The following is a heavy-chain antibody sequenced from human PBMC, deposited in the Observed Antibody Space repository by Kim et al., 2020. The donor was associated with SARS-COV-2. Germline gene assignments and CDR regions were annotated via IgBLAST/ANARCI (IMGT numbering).Heavy chain of an antibody. CDR2: GIGGST. D-gene: IGHD3-3*01. V-gene: IGHV3-23*01. CDR3: AKGWSY. J-gene: IGHJ4*02. Sequence: GIGGSTHYADSVKGRFTISRDNTKNTLYLQMNSLRAEDTAVYYCAKGWSYWGQGTLVTVSS.